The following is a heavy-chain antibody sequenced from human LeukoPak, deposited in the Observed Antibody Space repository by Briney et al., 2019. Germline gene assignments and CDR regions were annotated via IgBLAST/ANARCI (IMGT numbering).Heavy chain of an antibody. CDR1: GFIFSSYS. Sequence: GGSLRLSCAASGFIFSSYSMNWVRQAPGKGLEWVSSISGTSSYVYSADSVKGRFTIFRDNAKNSLYLQMNSLRADDTAVYYCARANAIFGVVSKFPSFDYWGQGTLVTVSS. V-gene: IGHV3-21*01. D-gene: IGHD3-3*01. J-gene: IGHJ4*02. CDR3: ARANAIFGVVSKFPSFDY. CDR2: ISGTSSYV.